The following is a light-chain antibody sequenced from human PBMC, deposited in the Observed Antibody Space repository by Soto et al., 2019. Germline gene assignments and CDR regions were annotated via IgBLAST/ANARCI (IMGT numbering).Light chain of an antibody. CDR3: SSYTSSSTLGVV. V-gene: IGLV2-14*01. J-gene: IGLJ2*01. CDR2: DVS. Sequence: QSALTQPASVSGSPGQSITISCTGTSSDVGGYNYVSWYQQHPGKAPKLMIYDVSNRPSGVSNRFSGSKSANTASLTISGLQAEDEADYYCSSYTSSSTLGVVFGGGTQLTVL. CDR1: SSDVGGYNY.